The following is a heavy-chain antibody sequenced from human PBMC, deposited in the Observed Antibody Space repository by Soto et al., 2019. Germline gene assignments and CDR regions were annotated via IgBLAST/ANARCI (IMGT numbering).Heavy chain of an antibody. CDR2: IYYSGST. Sequence: QVQLQESGPGLVKPSETLSLTCTVSGGSISSYYWSWIRQPPGKGLEWIGYIYYSGSTNYNPSLKSRVTISVDTSKNQFSLKLSSVTAADTAVYYCARDYSNYGGIDAFDIWGQGTMVTVSS. V-gene: IGHV4-59*01. D-gene: IGHD4-4*01. CDR1: GGSISSYY. CDR3: ARDYSNYGGIDAFDI. J-gene: IGHJ3*02.